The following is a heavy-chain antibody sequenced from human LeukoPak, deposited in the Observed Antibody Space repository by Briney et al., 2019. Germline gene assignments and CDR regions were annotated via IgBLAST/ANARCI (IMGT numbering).Heavy chain of an antibody. CDR2: IYTSGST. CDR3: ARDLVLGPPDY. D-gene: IGHD2-15*01. CDR1: GGSISGGSYY. J-gene: IGHJ4*02. V-gene: IGHV4-61*02. Sequence: PSQTLSLTCTVSGGSISGGSYYWSWIRQPAGKGLEWIGRIYTSGSTNYNPSLKSRVTISVDRSKNQFSLKLSSVTAADTAVYYCARDLVLGPPDYWGQGTLVTVSS.